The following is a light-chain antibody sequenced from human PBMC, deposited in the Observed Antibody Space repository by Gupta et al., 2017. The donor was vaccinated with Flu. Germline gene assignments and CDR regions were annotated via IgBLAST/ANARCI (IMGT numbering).Light chain of an antibody. V-gene: IGKV1-5*03. Sequence: DVQMTQSPSTVSASVGDRVTITCRASQSISSWLAWYQQKPGKAPKLLIYKASSLESGVPSRFRGSGSGTDFTLTISNLQPDDFATYYCLKYNDYLRGFGQGTKVEIK. CDR3: LKYNDYLRG. CDR2: KAS. J-gene: IGKJ1*01. CDR1: QSISSW.